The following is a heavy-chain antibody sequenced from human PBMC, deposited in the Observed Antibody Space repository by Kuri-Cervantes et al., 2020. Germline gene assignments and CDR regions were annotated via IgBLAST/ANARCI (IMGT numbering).Heavy chain of an antibody. CDR1: GFTFSSYS. CDR2: ISSSSSYI. J-gene: IGHJ4*02. D-gene: IGHD4-17*01. V-gene: IGHV3-21*01. CDR3: ARETVTIRYFDY. Sequence: GESLKISCAASGFTFSSYSMNWVRQAPGKGLEWVSSISSSSSYIYYADSVKGRFTISRDNAKNSLYLQMNSLRDEDTAVYYCARETVTIRYFDYWGQGTLVTVSS.